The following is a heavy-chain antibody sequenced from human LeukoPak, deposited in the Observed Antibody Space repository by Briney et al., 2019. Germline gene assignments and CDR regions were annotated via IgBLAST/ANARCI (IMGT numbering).Heavy chain of an antibody. Sequence: PSETLSLTCAVYGGSFSGYYWSWIRQPPGKGLEWIGEINHSGSTNYNPSLKSRVTISVDTSKNQFSLKLSSVTAADTAVYYCARGRVIAVAGNRYFDYWGQGTLVTVSS. V-gene: IGHV4-34*01. CDR1: GGSFSGYY. CDR2: INHSGST. D-gene: IGHD6-13*01. CDR3: ARGRVIAVAGNRYFDY. J-gene: IGHJ4*02.